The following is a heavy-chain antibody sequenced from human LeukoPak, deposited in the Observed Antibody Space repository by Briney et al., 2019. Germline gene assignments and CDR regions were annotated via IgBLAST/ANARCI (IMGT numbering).Heavy chain of an antibody. CDR2: ISAYNGNT. CDR1: GYTFTSYG. Sequence: GASVKVSCKASGYTFTSYGISWVRQAPGQGLEWMGWISAYNGNTNYAQKLQGRVTMTTDTSTSTAYMELRSLRSDDTAVYYCARSPPYYDSSGYYPYWGQGTLVTVSS. D-gene: IGHD3-22*01. CDR3: ARSPPYYDSSGYYPY. V-gene: IGHV1-18*01. J-gene: IGHJ4*02.